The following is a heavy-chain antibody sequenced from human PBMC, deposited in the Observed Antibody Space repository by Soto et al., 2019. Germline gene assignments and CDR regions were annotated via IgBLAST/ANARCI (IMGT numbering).Heavy chain of an antibody. Sequence: QVQLVQSGAEVKKPGASVKVSCKASGYTFTSYDINWVRQATGQGLEWMGWMNPNSGNTGYAQKFQGRVTMTRNTSISTAYMELSSLRSEDTAVYYCARGVGVPGRSRSLLKLRYYYGMDVWGQGTTVTVSS. CDR3: ARGVGVPGRSRSLLKLRYYYGMDV. J-gene: IGHJ6*02. CDR2: MNPNSGNT. CDR1: GYTFTSYD. D-gene: IGHD1-7*01. V-gene: IGHV1-8*01.